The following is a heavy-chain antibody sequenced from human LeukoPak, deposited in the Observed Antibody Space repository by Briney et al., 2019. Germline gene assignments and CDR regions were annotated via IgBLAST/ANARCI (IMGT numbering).Heavy chain of an antibody. CDR3: AREETYCGGDCYLYYYYGMDV. D-gene: IGHD2-21*02. CDR2: IYYSGST. J-gene: IGHJ6*02. V-gene: IGHV4-39*01. Sequence: SETLSLTCTVSGGSISSSSYYWGWIRQPPGKGLEWIGSIYYSGSTYYNPSLKSRVTISVDTSKNQFSLKLSSVTAADTAVYYCAREETYCGGDCYLYYYYGMDVWGQGTTVTVSS. CDR1: GGSISSSSYY.